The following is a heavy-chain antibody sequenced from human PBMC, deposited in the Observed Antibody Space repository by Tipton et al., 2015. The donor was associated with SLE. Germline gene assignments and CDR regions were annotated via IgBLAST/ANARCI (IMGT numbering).Heavy chain of an antibody. V-gene: IGHV3-64*01. J-gene: IGHJ4*02. CDR1: GFDFSSYS. CDR2: ISNNGGNP. D-gene: IGHD1-26*01. CDR3: ARRATTNSYDY. Sequence: SLRFSCAASGFDFSSYSMHWVRQTPGKGLEYVSAISNNGGNPYYANSVKGRFTISRDDSKNMLYLQMGSLRDEDMGVYYCARRATTNSYDYWSRGTLVTVSS.